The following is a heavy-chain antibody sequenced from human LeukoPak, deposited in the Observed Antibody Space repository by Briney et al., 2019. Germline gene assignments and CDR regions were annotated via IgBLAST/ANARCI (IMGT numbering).Heavy chain of an antibody. V-gene: IGHV4-34*01. D-gene: IGHD3-3*01. CDR3: ARTRRITIFGVVISKSPVLFDY. CDR1: GGSFSGYY. CDR2: INHSGST. Sequence: NPSETLSLTCAVYGGSFSGYYWSWIRQPPGKGLEWIGEINHSGSTNYNPSLKSRVTISVDTSKNQFSLKLSPVTAADTAVYYCARTRRITIFGVVISKSPVLFDYWGQRTLVTVSS. J-gene: IGHJ4*02.